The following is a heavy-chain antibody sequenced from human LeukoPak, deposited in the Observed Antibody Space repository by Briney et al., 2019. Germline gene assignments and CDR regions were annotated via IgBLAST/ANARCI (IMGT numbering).Heavy chain of an antibody. V-gene: IGHV3-21*04. Sequence: GGSLRLSCAASGFTFSSYSMNWVRQAPGRGLEWVSSISSSSSYIYYADSVKGRFTISRDNSKNTLYLQMNSLRADDTAVYYCAKGPEAVAGTFDYWGQGTLVTVSS. D-gene: IGHD6-19*01. J-gene: IGHJ4*02. CDR2: ISSSSSYI. CDR3: AKGPEAVAGTFDY. CDR1: GFTFSSYS.